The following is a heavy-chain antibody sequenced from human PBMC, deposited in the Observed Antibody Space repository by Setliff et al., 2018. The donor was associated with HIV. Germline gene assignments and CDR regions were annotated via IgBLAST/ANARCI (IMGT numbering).Heavy chain of an antibody. J-gene: IGHJ3*02. CDR2: ISGSAANT. CDR3: ARDRGYYYDTSGYYYGGNAFDI. CDR1: GFTFSSYA. D-gene: IGHD3-22*01. Sequence: GGSLRLSCVTSGFTFSSYAMSWVRQAPGKGLEWVSTISGSAANTYYADSVKGRFTISRDSSKSTLYLQMNSLRVEDTAVYYCARDRGYYYDTSGYYYGGNAFDIWGQGTMVTVSS. V-gene: IGHV3-23*01.